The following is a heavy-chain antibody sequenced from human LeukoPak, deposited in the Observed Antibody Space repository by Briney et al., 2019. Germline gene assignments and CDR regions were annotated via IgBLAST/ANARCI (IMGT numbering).Heavy chain of an antibody. Sequence: LRLSCAASGFTFSSYAMHWVRQAPGKGLEWVAVISYDGSNKYYADSVKGRFTISRDNSKNTLYLQMNSLRAEDTAVYYCARGEDYYGMDVWGQGTTVTVSS. V-gene: IGHV3-30*04. CDR2: ISYDGSNK. J-gene: IGHJ6*02. CDR3: ARGEDYYGMDV. CDR1: GFTFSSYA.